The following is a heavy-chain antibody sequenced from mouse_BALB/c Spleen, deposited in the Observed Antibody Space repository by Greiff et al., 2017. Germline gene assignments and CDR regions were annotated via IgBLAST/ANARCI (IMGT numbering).Heavy chain of an antibody. V-gene: IGHV5-12-2*01. CDR3: ARRGGNFAMDY. CDR2: IRNGGGST. J-gene: IGHJ4*01. CDR1: GFTFSSYT. Sequence: EVQGVESGGGLVQPGGSLKLSCAASGFTFSSYTMSWVRQTPEKRLEWVAYIRNGGGSTYYPDTVKGRFTISRDNAKNTLYLQMSSLKSEDTAMYYCARRGGNFAMDYWGQGTSVTVSS.